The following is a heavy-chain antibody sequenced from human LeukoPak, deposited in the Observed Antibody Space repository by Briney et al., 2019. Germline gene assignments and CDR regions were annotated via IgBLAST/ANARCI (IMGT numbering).Heavy chain of an antibody. CDR1: GFTVSSNY. CDR3: ASDRVLGSGSLDN. D-gene: IGHD3-10*01. V-gene: IGHV3-66*01. CDR2: IYSGGNT. Sequence: GGSLRLSCAASGFTVSSNYMSWVRQAPGKGLEWVSVIYSGGNTYCADSVKGRFTISRDNAQNTLYLQMNSLRVEDTAVYYCASDRVLGSGSLDNWGQGTLVTVSS. J-gene: IGHJ4*02.